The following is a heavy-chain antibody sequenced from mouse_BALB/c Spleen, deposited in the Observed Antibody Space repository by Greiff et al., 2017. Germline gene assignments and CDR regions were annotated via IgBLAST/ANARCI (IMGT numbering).Heavy chain of an antibody. V-gene: IGHV14-3*02. D-gene: IGHD1-1*01. Sequence: EVHLVESGAELVKPGASVKLSCTASGFNIKDTYMHWVKQRPEQGLEWIGRIDPANGNTKYDPKFQGKATITADTSSNTAYLQLSSLTSEDTAVYYCATVVATYYYAMDYWGQGTSVTVSS. J-gene: IGHJ4*01. CDR2: IDPANGNT. CDR1: GFNIKDTY. CDR3: ATVVATYYYAMDY.